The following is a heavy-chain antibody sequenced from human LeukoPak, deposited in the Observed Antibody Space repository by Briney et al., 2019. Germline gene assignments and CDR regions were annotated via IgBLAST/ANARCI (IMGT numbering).Heavy chain of an antibody. CDR1: GFTFSNYW. D-gene: IGHD1-26*01. Sequence: GGSLRLSCAASGFTFSNYWMSWVRQAPGKGLEWVANIKRDGSEKYYVVSVKGRFTISRDNAQNSLYLQMNSLRAEDTAVYYCARILSGSYVETFDYWGLGTLVTVSS. CDR3: ARILSGSYVETFDY. CDR2: IKRDGSEK. J-gene: IGHJ4*02. V-gene: IGHV3-7*04.